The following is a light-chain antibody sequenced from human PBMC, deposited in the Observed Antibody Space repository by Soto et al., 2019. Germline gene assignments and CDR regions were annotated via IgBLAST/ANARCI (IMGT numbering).Light chain of an antibody. Sequence: QSALTQPASVSGSPGQSITVSCTGTNTDVGGYNYVSWYQHRPGKAPRLMIYEVRNRLSGVSNRFSGSKSGNTASLTISGLQSEDEADYYCAAWDDSLNGWLFGGGTKLTVL. CDR2: EVR. V-gene: IGLV2-14*01. CDR3: AAWDDSLNGWL. CDR1: NTDVGGYNY. J-gene: IGLJ3*02.